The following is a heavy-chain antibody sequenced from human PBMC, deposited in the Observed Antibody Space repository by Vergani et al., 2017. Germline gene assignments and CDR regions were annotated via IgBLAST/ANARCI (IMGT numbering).Heavy chain of an antibody. CDR1: GGTFSSYT. D-gene: IGHD2-15*01. Sequence: QVQLVQSGAEVKKPGSSVKVSCKASGGTFSSYTISWVRQAPGQRLEWMGWINAGNGNTKYSQKFQGRVTITRDTSASTAYMELSSLRSEETAVYYCARLVVAATYYYYGMDVWGQGTTVTVSS. V-gene: IGHV1-3*01. CDR2: INAGNGNT. CDR3: ARLVVAATYYYYGMDV. J-gene: IGHJ6*02.